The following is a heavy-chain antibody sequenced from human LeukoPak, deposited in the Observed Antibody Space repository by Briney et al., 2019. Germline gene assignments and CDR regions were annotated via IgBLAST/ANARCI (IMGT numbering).Heavy chain of an antibody. Sequence: PSETLSLTCTVSGGSISSSSYYWGWIRQPPGKGLEWIGSIYYSGSTYYNPSLKSRVTMSVDTSKNQFSLKLSSVTAADTAVYYCARSVSLYCSSTSCYTPDYYYYYMDVWGKGTTVTVSS. CDR1: GGSISSSSYY. J-gene: IGHJ6*03. CDR2: IYYSGST. D-gene: IGHD2-2*02. CDR3: ARSVSLYCSSTSCYTPDYYYYYMDV. V-gene: IGHV4-39*07.